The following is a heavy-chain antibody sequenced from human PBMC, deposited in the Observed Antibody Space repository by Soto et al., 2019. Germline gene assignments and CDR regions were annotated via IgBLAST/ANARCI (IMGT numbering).Heavy chain of an antibody. V-gene: IGHV4-39*01. CDR1: GGSLSTSAYY. J-gene: IGHJ4*02. D-gene: IGHD2-15*01. CDR2: IFYDGST. Sequence: SETLSLTCSVSGGSLSTSAYYWGWVRQPPGKGLEWLGSIFYDGSTYYNPSLQSRVTISVDTSKTQFSLKLRSVTAADTAVFYCARQPGGGYCSGGNCYSSGDNKNFDYWGRGTLVTVSS. CDR3: ARQPGGGYCSGGNCYSSGDNKNFDY.